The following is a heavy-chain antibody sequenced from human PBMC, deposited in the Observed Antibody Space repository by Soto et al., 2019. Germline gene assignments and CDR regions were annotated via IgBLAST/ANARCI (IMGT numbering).Heavy chain of an antibody. J-gene: IGHJ6*02. CDR1: RFTFRDSY. V-gene: IGHV3-11*01. CDR3: VRGPEELVYYKSIDV. D-gene: IGHD3-10*01. Sequence: LYLGWAASRFTFRDSYISWIRQVPGKGLEWVSYISIGGTPIYYADSVKGRFTISRDNAQNSLYLHMTRLTAEDTALYYCVRGPEELVYYKSIDVWGQGTTVTVSS. CDR2: ISIGGTPI.